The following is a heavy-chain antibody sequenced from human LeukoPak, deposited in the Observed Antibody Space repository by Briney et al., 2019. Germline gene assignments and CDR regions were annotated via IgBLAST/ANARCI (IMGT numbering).Heavy chain of an antibody. D-gene: IGHD6-13*01. J-gene: IGHJ6*02. CDR1: GDSVRSYY. CDR3: VRDSRYGSGWFEDGLDF. V-gene: IGHV4-59*02. Sequence: SETLSLTCTVSGDSVRSYYGSWLRQPPGQGLEGLGHINDRGSTNYNPSLQGRVTISIDTSKNQFSLKVNSVTAADTAVYYCVRDSRYGSGWFEDGLDFWGQGTTVTVSS. CDR2: INDRGST.